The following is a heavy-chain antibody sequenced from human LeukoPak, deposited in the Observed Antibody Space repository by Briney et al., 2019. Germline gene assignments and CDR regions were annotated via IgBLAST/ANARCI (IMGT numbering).Heavy chain of an antibody. D-gene: IGHD3-10*01. J-gene: IGHJ6*03. Sequence: GRSLRLSCAASGFTFSSFAMHWVRQAPGKGLEWVAVISYGGSNQYYADSVKGRFTISRDNSKNTLYLQMNSLRAEDTAVYCCARGLWRFGELNYYYMDVWGKGTTVTVSS. CDR2: ISYGGSNQ. CDR3: ARGLWRFGELNYYYMDV. V-gene: IGHV3-30*04. CDR1: GFTFSSFA.